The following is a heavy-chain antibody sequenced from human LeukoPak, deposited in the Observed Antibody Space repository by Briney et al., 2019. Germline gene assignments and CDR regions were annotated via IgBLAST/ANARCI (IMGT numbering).Heavy chain of an antibody. CDR2: IYYSGST. D-gene: IGHD1-26*01. Sequence: KASETLSLTCTVSGGSISSYYWSWIRQPPGKGLEWIGYIYYSGSTNYIPSLKSRVTMSVDMSKNQFSLKLNSVTAADTAVYYCARGADAFDIWGQGTMVTVSS. CDR3: ARGADAFDI. V-gene: IGHV4-59*01. CDR1: GGSISSYY. J-gene: IGHJ3*02.